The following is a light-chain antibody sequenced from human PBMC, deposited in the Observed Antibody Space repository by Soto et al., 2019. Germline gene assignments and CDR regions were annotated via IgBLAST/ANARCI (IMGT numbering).Light chain of an antibody. CDR1: QSISNY. CDR2: AAS. Sequence: DIQMTQSPSSLSASVGDRVTITCRSSQSISNYLNWYQQKPGKAPKLLIYAASGLQGGVPSRFSGRGSGTDFTLTIRNLKPEDFATYCCQQTYSTPWSLVQGTKVEIK. CDR3: QQTYSTPWS. J-gene: IGKJ1*01. V-gene: IGKV1-39*01.